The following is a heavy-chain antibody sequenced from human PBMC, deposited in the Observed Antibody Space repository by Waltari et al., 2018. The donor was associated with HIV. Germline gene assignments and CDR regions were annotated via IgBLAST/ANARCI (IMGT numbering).Heavy chain of an antibody. CDR1: GFIVTDAW. D-gene: IGHD3-10*01. J-gene: IGHJ6*02. CDR2: IKRNSDGGTI. CDR3: TASGV. V-gene: IGHV3-15*01. Sequence: EVQLVESGGGLVKPGGSLGLSCAASGFIVTDAWLPWVRQAPGKGLEWVGRIKRNSDGGTIDYAAPVKGRFTILRDDSKNTLHLQMNNLKTEDTAVYYCTASGVWGQGTTVTVSS.